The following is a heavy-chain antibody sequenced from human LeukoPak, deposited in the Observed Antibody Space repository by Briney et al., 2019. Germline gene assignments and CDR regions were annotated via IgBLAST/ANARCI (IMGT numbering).Heavy chain of an antibody. V-gene: IGHV3-48*01. CDR1: GFTFSSYH. CDR3: SRVVQDVTGADY. D-gene: IGHD3-9*01. Sequence: GVSLRLSCAASGFTFSSYHMNWVRQAPGKGLEWLSYIHSTSGSIHYADSVKGRFTISRDNAKNSLYLQMNSLRAEDTAVYYCSRVVQDVTGADYWGQGTLVIVSS. J-gene: IGHJ4*02. CDR2: IHSTSGSI.